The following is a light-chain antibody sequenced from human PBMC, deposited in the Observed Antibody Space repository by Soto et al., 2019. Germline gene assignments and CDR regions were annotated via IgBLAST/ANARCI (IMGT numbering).Light chain of an antibody. Sequence: QSVLTQPASVSGSPGQSITISCTGTSSDVGGYNRVSWYQQHPDKAPKLIIYEVINRPSGISNRFSGSKSGNTASLTISGLQAEDEADYYCYSYRSGSAHVFGTGTKLTVL. CDR1: SSDVGGYNR. CDR2: EVI. V-gene: IGLV2-14*01. J-gene: IGLJ1*01. CDR3: YSYRSGSAHV.